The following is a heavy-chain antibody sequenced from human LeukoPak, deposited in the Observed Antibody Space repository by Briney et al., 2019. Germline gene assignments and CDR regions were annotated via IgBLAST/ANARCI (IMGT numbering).Heavy chain of an antibody. V-gene: IGHV3-23*01. CDR1: GFTLSSYA. J-gene: IGHJ4*02. CDR2: VTGSGGST. D-gene: IGHD3-10*01. CDR3: ARFGELFPFDY. Sequence: GGSLRLSCAASGFTLSSYAMSGVRQALGKGREWVSDVTGSGGSTYYADSVKGRITISRDNSKNTLYLQMNSLSAEDTAVYYCARFGELFPFDYWGQGTLVTVSS.